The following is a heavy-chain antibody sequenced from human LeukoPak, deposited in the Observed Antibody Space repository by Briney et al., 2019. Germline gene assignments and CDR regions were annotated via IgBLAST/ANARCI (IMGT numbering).Heavy chain of an antibody. V-gene: IGHV3-73*01. Sequence: WGSLRLSCAASGFTFSGSAMHWVRQASGKGLEWVGRIRSKANSYATAYAASVKGRFTISRDDSKNTAYLQMNSLKTEDTAVYYCTTKSNYDSSTYYRDWGQGSLVTVSS. CDR3: TTKSNYDSSTYYRD. CDR1: GFTFSGSA. J-gene: IGHJ4*02. D-gene: IGHD3-22*01. CDR2: IRSKANSYAT.